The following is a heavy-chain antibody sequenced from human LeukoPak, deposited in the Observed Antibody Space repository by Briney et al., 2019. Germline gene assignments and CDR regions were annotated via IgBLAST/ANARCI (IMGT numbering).Heavy chain of an antibody. Sequence: PGGSLRLSCAASGFTFSSYGMHWVRQAPGKGLEWVAVIWYDGSNKYYADSVKGRFTISRDNSKNTLYLQMNSLRAEDMAVYYCAKAPVLLPFDYWGQGTLVTVSS. V-gene: IGHV3-33*06. J-gene: IGHJ4*02. CDR2: IWYDGSNK. D-gene: IGHD2-15*01. CDR3: AKAPVLLPFDY. CDR1: GFTFSSYG.